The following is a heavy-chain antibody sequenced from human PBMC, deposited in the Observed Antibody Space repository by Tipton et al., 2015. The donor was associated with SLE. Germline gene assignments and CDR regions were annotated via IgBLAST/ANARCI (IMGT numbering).Heavy chain of an antibody. CDR3: ARDLLVDRNHDALDI. CDR2: INWSGGST. D-gene: IGHD1-14*01. V-gene: IGHV3-20*04. Sequence: SLRLSCAASGFTFGDYDMTWVRQAPGKGLEWVAGINWSGGSTGYADSVKGRFTISRDDAKNSLYLQMNSLRAEDTALYYCARDLLVDRNHDALDIWGQGTMVTVSS. CDR1: GFTFGDYD. J-gene: IGHJ3*02.